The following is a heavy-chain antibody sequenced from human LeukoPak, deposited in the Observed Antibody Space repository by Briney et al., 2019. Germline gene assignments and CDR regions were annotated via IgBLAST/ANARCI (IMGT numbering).Heavy chain of an antibody. Sequence: ASVTVSCKVSGYTLTELSMHWVRQAPGKGLEWMRGFDPEDGETIYAQKFQGRVTMTEDTSTDTAYMELSSLRSEDTAVYYCATGLMTTVVTAGYDYWGQGTLVTVS. CDR3: ATGLMTTVVTAGYDY. CDR1: GYTLTELS. CDR2: FDPEDGET. J-gene: IGHJ4*02. D-gene: IGHD4-23*01. V-gene: IGHV1-24*01.